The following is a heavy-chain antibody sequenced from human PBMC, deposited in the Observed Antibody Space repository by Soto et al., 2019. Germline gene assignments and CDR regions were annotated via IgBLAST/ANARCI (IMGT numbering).Heavy chain of an antibody. V-gene: IGHV1-18*01. CDR2: ISAYNGNT. CDR1: GYTFTSYG. CDR3: ARMPWYEIYCSGGSCPYYYYYYMDV. Sequence: ASVKVSCKASGYTFTSYGISWVRQAPGQGLEWMGWISAYNGNTNYAQKLQGRVTMTTDTSTSTAYMELRSLRSDDTAVYYCARMPWYEIYCSGGSCPYYYYYYMDVWGKGTTVTVSS. J-gene: IGHJ6*03. D-gene: IGHD2-15*01.